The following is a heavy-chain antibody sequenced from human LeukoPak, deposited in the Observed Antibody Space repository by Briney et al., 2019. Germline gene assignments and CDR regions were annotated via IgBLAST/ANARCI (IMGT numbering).Heavy chain of an antibody. CDR3: ARRGDYGDYFS. D-gene: IGHD4-17*01. Sequence: GESLKISCKGSGYTFIVYWIAWVRQMPGKGLEWMGIIYPDDSDTRYSPSFQGQVTISADKSISTAYLQWSSLKASDTAMYYCARRGDYGDYFSWGQGTLVTVSS. J-gene: IGHJ4*02. CDR2: IYPDDSDT. V-gene: IGHV5-51*01. CDR1: GYTFIVYW.